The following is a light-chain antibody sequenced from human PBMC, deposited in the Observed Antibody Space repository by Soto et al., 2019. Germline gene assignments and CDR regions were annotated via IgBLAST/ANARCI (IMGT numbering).Light chain of an antibody. J-gene: IGKJ1*01. V-gene: IGKV1-5*01. Sequence: DIQITQSPSTLSASVGDRVTITCRASQSISRWLAWYQQKPGKAPKLLISDASNLEEGVPSRFSGSGSGTEFTLTISSLQPDDFATYYCQHYKMYSPWTFGQGTKVDIK. CDR3: QHYKMYSPWT. CDR2: DAS. CDR1: QSISRW.